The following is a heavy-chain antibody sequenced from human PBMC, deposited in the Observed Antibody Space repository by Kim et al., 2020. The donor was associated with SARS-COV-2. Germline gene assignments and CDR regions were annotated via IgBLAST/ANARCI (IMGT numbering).Heavy chain of an antibody. J-gene: IGHJ4*02. V-gene: IGHV3-30*18. CDR1: GFTFSSYG. Sequence: GGSLRLSCAASGFTFSSYGMHWVRQAPGKGLEWVAVISYDGSNKYYADSVKGRFTISRDNSKNTLYLQMNSLRAEDTAVYYCAKGLEQWLDGGSFDYWGQGTLVTVSS. CDR2: ISYDGSNK. CDR3: AKGLEQWLDGGSFDY. D-gene: IGHD6-19*01.